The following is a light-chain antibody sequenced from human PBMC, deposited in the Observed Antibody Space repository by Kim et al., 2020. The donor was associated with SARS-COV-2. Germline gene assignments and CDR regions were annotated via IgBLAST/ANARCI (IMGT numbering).Light chain of an antibody. CDR2: AAS. CDR3: QQSYSTPIT. CDR1: QSISSY. Sequence: DIQMTQSPSSLSASVGERITITCRASQSISSYLNWYQQKPGKAPKLLIYAASSLQSGVPSRFSGSGSGTDFTLTISSLQPEDFATYYCQQSYSTPITFDQGTRLEIK. V-gene: IGKV1-39*01. J-gene: IGKJ5*01.